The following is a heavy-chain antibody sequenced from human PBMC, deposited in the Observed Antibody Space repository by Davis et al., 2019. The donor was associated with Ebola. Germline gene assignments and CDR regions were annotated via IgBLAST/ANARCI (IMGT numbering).Heavy chain of an antibody. CDR1: GFTFSSYS. V-gene: IGHV3-21*01. D-gene: IGHD3-22*01. CDR3: AREAYYYDSSGYYSYYFDY. CDR2: ISSSSSYI. Sequence: GGSLRLSCAASGFTFSSYSMNWVRQAPGKWLAWVSSISSSSSYIYYADSVKGRFTISRDNAKNSLYLQMNSLRAEDTAVYYCAREAYYYDSSGYYSYYFDYWGQGTLVTVSS. J-gene: IGHJ4*02.